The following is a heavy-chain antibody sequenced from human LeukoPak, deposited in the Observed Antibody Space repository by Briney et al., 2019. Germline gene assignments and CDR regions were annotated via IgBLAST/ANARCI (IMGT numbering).Heavy chain of an antibody. J-gene: IGHJ5*02. Sequence: ASVKVSCKASGYTFTGYYMHWVRQAPGQGLEWMGWINPNSGGTNYAQKFQGRVTMTRDTSISTAYMELSRLRSDDTAVYYCARQDYGDANWFDPWGQGTLVTVSS. CDR3: ARQDYGDANWFDP. D-gene: IGHD4-17*01. CDR1: GYTFTGYY. V-gene: IGHV1-2*02. CDR2: INPNSGGT.